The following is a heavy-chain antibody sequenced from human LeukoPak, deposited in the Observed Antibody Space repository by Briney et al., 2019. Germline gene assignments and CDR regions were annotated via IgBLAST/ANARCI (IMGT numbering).Heavy chain of an antibody. D-gene: IGHD3-10*01. CDR2: ISAYNGNT. CDR1: GYTFTSCG. Sequence: ASVKVSCKASGYTFTSCGISWVRQAPGQGLEWMGWISAYNGNTNYAQKFQGRVTMTRNTSISTAYMELSSLRSEDTAVYYCARSRGYYYYMDVWGKGTTVTVSS. J-gene: IGHJ6*03. CDR3: ARSRGYYYYMDV. V-gene: IGHV1-18*01.